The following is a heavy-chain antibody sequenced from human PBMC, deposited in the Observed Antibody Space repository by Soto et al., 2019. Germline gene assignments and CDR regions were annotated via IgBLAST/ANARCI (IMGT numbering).Heavy chain of an antibody. CDR3: AQTLGSCSSTSCYFDY. J-gene: IGHJ4*02. D-gene: IGHD2-2*01. V-gene: IGHV3-21*01. CDR2: ISSSSSYI. Sequence: EVQLVESGGGLVKPGGSLRLSCAASGFTFSRYSMNWVRQAPGKGLEWVSSISSSSSYIYYADSVKGRFTISRDNAKNSLYLQLNSLRAADTAVYYCAQTLGSCSSTSCYFDYWGQGTLVTVSS. CDR1: GFTFSRYS.